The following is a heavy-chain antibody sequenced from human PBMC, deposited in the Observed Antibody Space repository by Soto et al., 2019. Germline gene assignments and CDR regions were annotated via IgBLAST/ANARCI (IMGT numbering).Heavy chain of an antibody. J-gene: IGHJ4*02. CDR2: IIPIFGTA. CDR3: AGFPDPLGGDGLLWYYFDC. D-gene: IGHD2-21*01. CDR1: GGTFSSYA. V-gene: IGHV1-69*12. Sequence: QVQLVQSGAEVKKPGSSVKVSCKASGGTFSSYAISWVRQAPGQGLEWMGGIIPIFGTANYAQKFQGRVTITADEXXSXAXXELSSLRSEDTAVYYCAGFPDPLGGDGLLWYYFDCWGQGTLVTVSS.